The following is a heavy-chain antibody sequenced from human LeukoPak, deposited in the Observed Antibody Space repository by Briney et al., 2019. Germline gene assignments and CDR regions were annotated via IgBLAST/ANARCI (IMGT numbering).Heavy chain of an antibody. Sequence: GGSLRLSCAASGFTFSSYSMNWVRQAPGKGLEWVSSISSSSSYIYYADSVKGRFTISRDNAKNSLYLQMNSLRAEDTAVYYCARARAARSWFDPWGQGTLVTVSS. D-gene: IGHD6-6*01. V-gene: IGHV3-21*01. J-gene: IGHJ5*02. CDR3: ARARAARSWFDP. CDR2: ISSSSSYI. CDR1: GFTFSSYS.